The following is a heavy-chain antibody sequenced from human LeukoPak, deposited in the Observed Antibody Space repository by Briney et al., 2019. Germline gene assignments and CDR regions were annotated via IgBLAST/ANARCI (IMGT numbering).Heavy chain of an antibody. CDR3: AREGYYDSSGYYSFDY. D-gene: IGHD3-22*01. Sequence: PGVSLRLSCAASGFTFSSYWMSWVRQAPGKGLEWVANIKQDGSEKYYVDSVKGRFTISRDNAKNSLYLQMNSLRAEDTAVYYCAREGYYDSSGYYSFDYWGQGTLVTVSS. V-gene: IGHV3-7*01. CDR2: IKQDGSEK. CDR1: GFTFSSYW. J-gene: IGHJ4*02.